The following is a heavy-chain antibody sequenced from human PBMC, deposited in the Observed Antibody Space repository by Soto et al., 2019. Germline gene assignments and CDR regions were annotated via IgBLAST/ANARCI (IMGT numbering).Heavy chain of an antibody. D-gene: IGHD4-17*01. V-gene: IGHV4-4*02. J-gene: IGHJ5*02. CDR2: IYHSGIT. CDR1: GCSISSSYW. CDR3: ARETYGEYVGYFDP. Sequence: PSDTLSLTFAVSGCSISSSYWWTWFRQAPGKGLQWIGEIYHSGITNYNPSLRSRVSMSVDKSNNEFSLSLTSVTAADTAVYYCARETYGEYVGYFDPWGQGIQVTVSS.